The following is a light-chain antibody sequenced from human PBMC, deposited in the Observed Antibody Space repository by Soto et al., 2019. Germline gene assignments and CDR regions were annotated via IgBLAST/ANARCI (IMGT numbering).Light chain of an antibody. Sequence: QSALTQPASVSGSPGQSITISCTGTTSDLGGYNYVSWYQQHPGKVPKLMIYEVSNRPSGVSNRFSGSKSGNTASLTISGLQAEDEAAYYCFSYTTSSAPYVFGTGTKVTVL. CDR3: FSYTTSSAPYV. V-gene: IGLV2-14*01. J-gene: IGLJ1*01. CDR2: EVS. CDR1: TSDLGGYNY.